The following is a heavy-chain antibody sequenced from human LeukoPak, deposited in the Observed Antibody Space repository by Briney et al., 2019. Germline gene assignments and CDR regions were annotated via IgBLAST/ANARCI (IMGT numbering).Heavy chain of an antibody. D-gene: IGHD2-15*01. CDR1: GGSISSYY. CDR2: IYYSGST. Sequence: SETLSLTCTVSGGSISSYYWSWTRQPPGKGLEWIGYIYYSGSTNYNPSLKSRVTISVDTSKNQFSLKLSSVTAADTAVYYCARVSGYCSGGSCPDDAFDIWGQGTMVTVSS. CDR3: ARVSGYCSGGSCPDDAFDI. V-gene: IGHV4-59*01. J-gene: IGHJ3*02.